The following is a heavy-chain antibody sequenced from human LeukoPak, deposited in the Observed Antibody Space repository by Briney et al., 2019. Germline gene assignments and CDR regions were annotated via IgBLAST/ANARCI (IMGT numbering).Heavy chain of an antibody. V-gene: IGHV3-21*01. J-gene: IGHJ3*01. Sequence: GGSLRLSCAASGFTFSSYSMNWVRQAPGKGLEWVSSISSSSSYIYYADSVKGRSTISRDNAKNSLYLQMNSLRVEDTAMYYCVRDHQWAFDVWGQGTMVTVSA. CDR3: VRDHQWAFDV. CDR2: ISSSSSYI. CDR1: GFTFSSYS. D-gene: IGHD6-19*01.